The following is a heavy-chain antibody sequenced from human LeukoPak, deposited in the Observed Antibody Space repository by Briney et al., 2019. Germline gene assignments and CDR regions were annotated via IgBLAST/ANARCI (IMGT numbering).Heavy chain of an antibody. J-gene: IGHJ4*02. CDR3: ARDLSGWYDY. D-gene: IGHD6-19*01. CDR1: GFTFSSYE. V-gene: IGHV3-48*03. CDR2: ISSSGTTI. Sequence: GGSLRLSCAASGFTFSSYEMNWFRQVPGKGLEWVSYISSSGTTIYYADSVQGRFTISRDNAKNSLFLQMNSLRAEDTAVYYCARDLSGWYDYWGQGTLVTVSS.